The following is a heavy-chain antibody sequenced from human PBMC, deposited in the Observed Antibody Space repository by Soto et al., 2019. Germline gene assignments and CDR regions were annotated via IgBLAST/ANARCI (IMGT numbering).Heavy chain of an antibody. CDR1: GYSCTSYF. V-gene: IGHV1-46*01. CDR3: ARAPYSISSFFFDY. D-gene: IGHD6-6*01. CDR2: INPRGGST. Sequence: ASVKVSCKASGYSCTSYFMHWVRQAPGQGLEWMGLINPRGGSTNYAQRFQGRVTMAWDTSTSTVYMELSSLRSDDTAVYYCARAPYSISSFFFDYWGQGTPVTVSS. J-gene: IGHJ4*02.